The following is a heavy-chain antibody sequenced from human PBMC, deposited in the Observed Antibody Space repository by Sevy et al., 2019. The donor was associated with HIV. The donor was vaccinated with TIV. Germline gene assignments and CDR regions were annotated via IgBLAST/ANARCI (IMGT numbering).Heavy chain of an antibody. CDR3: ARIYDH. J-gene: IGHJ5*02. CDR1: GGSIATFGSF. CDR2: ISYRGAT. V-gene: IGHV4-39*01. Sequence: SETLSLTCSVSGGSIATFGSFWGWIRQPPGKGVEWIGDISYRGATNYNPSLKSRATISVDTSKIQLFLKLTSLTPADTAVYYCARIYDHWGQGVLVTVSS.